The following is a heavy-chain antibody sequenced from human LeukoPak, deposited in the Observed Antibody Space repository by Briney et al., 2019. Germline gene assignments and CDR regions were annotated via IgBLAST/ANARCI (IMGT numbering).Heavy chain of an antibody. D-gene: IGHD6-19*01. V-gene: IGHV3-9*01. CDR1: GFTFDDYA. CDR3: AKGPYSSGWYQYFQH. Sequence: PGGSLRLSCAASGFTFDDYAMHWVRQAPGKGLEWVSGISWNSGGIGYADSVKGRFTISRDNAKNSLYLQMNSLRAEDTALYYCAKGPYSSGWYQYFQHWGQGTLVTVSS. J-gene: IGHJ1*01. CDR2: ISWNSGGI.